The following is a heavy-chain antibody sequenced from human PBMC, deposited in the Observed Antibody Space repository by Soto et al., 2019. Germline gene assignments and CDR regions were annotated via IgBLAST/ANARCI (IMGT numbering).Heavy chain of an antibody. D-gene: IGHD1-1*01. CDR3: ARVARGTATTVVDAFDI. CDR1: GGSVNSGNYY. V-gene: IGHV4-34*01. Sequence: QVQLQQWGPGLLKPSETLSLTCAVFGGSVNSGNYYWSWIRQPPGKGLEWVGEMSHGGGTHFNPSLKSRVTISVDTPKNQFALKMRSVTAADTALYYCARVARGTATTVVDAFDIWGPGTMVTVSS. CDR2: MSHGGGT. J-gene: IGHJ3*02.